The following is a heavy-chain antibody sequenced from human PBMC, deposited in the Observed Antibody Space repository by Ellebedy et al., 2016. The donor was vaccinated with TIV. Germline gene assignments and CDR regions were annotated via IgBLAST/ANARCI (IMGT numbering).Heavy chain of an antibody. V-gene: IGHV3-30*03. CDR2: ISYDGSNK. Sequence: GESLKISCAASGFTFSSYGMHWVRQAPGKGLEWVAVISYDGSNKYYADSVKGRFTISRDNSKNTLYLQMNSLRAEDTAVYYCARGTCPYYWGQGTLVTVSS. CDR1: GFTFSSYG. CDR3: ARGTCPYY. J-gene: IGHJ4*02.